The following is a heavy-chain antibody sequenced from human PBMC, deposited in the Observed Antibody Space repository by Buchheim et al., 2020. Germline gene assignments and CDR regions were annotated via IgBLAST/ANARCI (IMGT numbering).Heavy chain of an antibody. Sequence: QVQLQQWGAGLLKPSETLSLTCAVYGGSFSGYYWSWIRQPPGKGLEWIEEINHSGSTNYKPSLKSRVNIPVDTSKNQFSLKLSSVTAADTAVYYCARAGVYKPFDYWGQGTL. CDR1: GGSFSGYY. CDR3: ARAGVYKPFDY. D-gene: IGHD3-10*01. V-gene: IGHV4-34*01. CDR2: INHSGST. J-gene: IGHJ4*02.